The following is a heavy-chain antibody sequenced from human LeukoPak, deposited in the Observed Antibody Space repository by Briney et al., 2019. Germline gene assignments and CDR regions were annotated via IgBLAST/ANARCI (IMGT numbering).Heavy chain of an antibody. CDR1: GGTFSSYA. CDR2: IIPIFGTA. V-gene: IGHV1-69*05. Sequence: SVKVSCKASGGTFSSYAISWVRQAPGQGLEWMGGIIPIFGTANYAQKFQGRVTITTDESTSTAYMELSSLRSEDTAVYYCARERVPYYDFWSGYSHPFDYWGQGTLVTVSS. CDR3: ARERVPYYDFWSGYSHPFDY. J-gene: IGHJ4*02. D-gene: IGHD3-3*01.